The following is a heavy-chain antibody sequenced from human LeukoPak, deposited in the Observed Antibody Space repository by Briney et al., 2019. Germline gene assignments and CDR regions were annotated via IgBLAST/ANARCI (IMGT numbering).Heavy chain of an antibody. CDR3: ARGGVYYYYYGMDV. V-gene: IGHV4-39*01. Sequence: PSETVSLTCIVSGGSISSSSYNWGWIRQSPGKGLEWIGSIYYSGSTYYNPSLKSRLTISVDTSKNQFSLKLSSVTAADTAVYYCARGGVYYYYYGMDVWGQGTTVTVSS. D-gene: IGHD3-10*01. J-gene: IGHJ6*02. CDR2: IYYSGST. CDR1: GGSISSSSYN.